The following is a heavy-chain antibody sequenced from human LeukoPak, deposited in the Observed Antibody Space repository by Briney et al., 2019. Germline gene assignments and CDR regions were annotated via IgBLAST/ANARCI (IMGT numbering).Heavy chain of an antibody. CDR2: LRGDGGT. V-gene: IGHV3-23*01. J-gene: IGHJ4*02. D-gene: IGHD3-16*01. CDR3: AKASWVSSADAVL. Sequence: GGSLRLSCVASGFIFRDYAMSWVRQAPAGGLEWVSSLRGDGGTFYTDSVKGRFTLSRDHSRNTVYLQLSNLRVEDTAVYYCAKASWVSSADAVLWGQGTLVTVS. CDR1: GFIFRDYA.